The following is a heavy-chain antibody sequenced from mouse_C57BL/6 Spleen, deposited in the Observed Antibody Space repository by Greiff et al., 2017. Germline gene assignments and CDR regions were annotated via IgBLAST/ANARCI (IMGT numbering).Heavy chain of an antibody. Sequence: QVQLKQPGAELVKPGASVKLSCKASGYTFTSYWMHWVKQRPGQGLEWIGMIHPNSGSTNYNEKFKSKATLTVDKSSSTAYMQLSSLTSEDSAVYYCARKEVYGSSYRYAMDYWGQGTSVTVSS. V-gene: IGHV1-64*01. CDR1: GYTFTSYW. CDR2: IHPNSGST. J-gene: IGHJ4*01. D-gene: IGHD1-1*01. CDR3: ARKEVYGSSYRYAMDY.